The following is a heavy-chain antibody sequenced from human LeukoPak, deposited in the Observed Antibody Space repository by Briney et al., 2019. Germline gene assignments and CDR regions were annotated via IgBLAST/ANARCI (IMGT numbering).Heavy chain of an antibody. J-gene: IGHJ4*02. CDR2: IYTSGST. V-gene: IGHV4-4*07. D-gene: IGHD3-16*01. Sequence: PSETLSLTCTVSGGSISSSYWSWIRQPAGEGLEWIGRIYTSGSTNYHPSLKRRVPISVDKPKTQFSLRLRSVTAADTPVFSCGRESYDDYESSGLWGEGSLVTVSS. CDR1: GGSISSSY. CDR3: GRESYDDYESSGL.